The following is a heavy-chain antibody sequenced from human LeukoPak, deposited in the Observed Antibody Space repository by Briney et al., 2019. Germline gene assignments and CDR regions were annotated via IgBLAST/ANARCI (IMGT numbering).Heavy chain of an antibody. D-gene: IGHD5-18*01. V-gene: IGHV3-7*05. CDR1: GFTFSSSW. CDR3: AREAGIPPSTQQWPTSVDY. J-gene: IGHJ4*02. CDR2: IKQDGSEK. Sequence: GGSLRLSCVASGFTFSSSWMSWVRQAPGKWLEWVANIKQDGSEKYCVDSVKGRFTISRDNAKNSLYLQMNSLRAEDTAVYYCAREAGIPPSTQQWPTSVDYWGQGTLVTVSS.